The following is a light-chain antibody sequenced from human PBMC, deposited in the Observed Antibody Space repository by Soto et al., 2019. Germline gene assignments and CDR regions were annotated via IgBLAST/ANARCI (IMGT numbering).Light chain of an antibody. CDR3: TSYTSSNTWV. V-gene: IGLV2-14*01. CDR1: SSDVGGYNY. CDR2: EVS. Sequence: QAVLTQPASVSGSPGQSIAISCTGTSSDVGGYNYVSWYQQSPAKAPKLMIYEVSNRPSGVSSRFSGSKSGNTASLTITGLQAEDEADYYCTSYTSSNTWVFGGGTKVTVL. J-gene: IGLJ3*02.